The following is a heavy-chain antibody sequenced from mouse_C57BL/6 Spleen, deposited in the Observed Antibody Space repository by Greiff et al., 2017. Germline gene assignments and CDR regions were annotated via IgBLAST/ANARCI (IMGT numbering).Heavy chain of an antibody. CDR2: INPNNGGT. V-gene: IGHV1-22*01. Sequence: EVQLQQSGPELVKPGASVKMSCKASGYTFTDYNMHWVKQSHGKSLEWIGYINPNNGGTSYNQKFKGKATLTVNKSSSTAYMELRSLTSEDSAVYYCASVRGYGNYDAMDYWGQGTSVTVSS. CDR1: GYTFTDYN. D-gene: IGHD2-10*02. J-gene: IGHJ4*01. CDR3: ASVRGYGNYDAMDY.